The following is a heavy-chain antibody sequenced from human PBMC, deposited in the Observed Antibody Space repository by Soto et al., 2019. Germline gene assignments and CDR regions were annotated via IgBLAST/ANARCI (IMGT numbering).Heavy chain of an antibody. D-gene: IGHD2-21*02. J-gene: IGHJ4*01. CDR1: GGSISSGGCY. V-gene: IGHV4-31*03. Sequence: QVQLQESGPGLVKPSQTLSLTCTVSGGSISSGGCYWSWIRQHPGEGLEWIGYIYYSGTTYYNPSLKSRVTISVDTSKNQFSLKLTSVTAADTAVYYRATFGVVTAIRTTPQMMDCGHGTLVTVYS. CDR2: IYYSGTT. CDR3: ATFGVVTAIRTTPQMMD.